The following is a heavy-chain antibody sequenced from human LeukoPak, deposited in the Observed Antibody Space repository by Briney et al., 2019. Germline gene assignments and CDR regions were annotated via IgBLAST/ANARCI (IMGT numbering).Heavy chain of an antibody. J-gene: IGHJ4*02. Sequence: ASVEVSCKASGYTFTGYYMHWVRQAPGQGLEWMGWINPNSGGTNYAQKFQGRVTMTRDTSISTAHMELSRLRSDDTAVYYCARDTTVVLYYFDYWGQGTLVTVSS. CDR2: INPNSGGT. D-gene: IGHD4-23*01. CDR3: ARDTTVVLYYFDY. V-gene: IGHV1-2*02. CDR1: GYTFTGYY.